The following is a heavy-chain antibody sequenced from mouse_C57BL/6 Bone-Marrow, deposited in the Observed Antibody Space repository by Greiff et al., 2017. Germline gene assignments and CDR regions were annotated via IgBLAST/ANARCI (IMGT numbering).Heavy chain of an antibody. J-gene: IGHJ1*03. V-gene: IGHV1-54*01. CDR3: ARNYGSIDWYFDV. Sequence: VQLQQSGAELVRPGTSVKVSCKASGYAFTNYLIEWVKQRPGQGLEWIGVINPGSGGTNYNEKVKGKATLTADKSSSTAYMHLSSLTSEDSAVYFCARNYGSIDWYFDVWGTGTTVTVSS. D-gene: IGHD1-1*01. CDR1: GYAFTNYL. CDR2: INPGSGGT.